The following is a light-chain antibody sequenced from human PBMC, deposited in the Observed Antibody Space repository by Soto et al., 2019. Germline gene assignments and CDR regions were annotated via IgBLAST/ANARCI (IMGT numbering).Light chain of an antibody. CDR2: AAS. Sequence: IQLTQSPTSLSASIGDRVTITCRASQGIRSYVAWYQQRPGKAPKLLIYAASTLQSGVPSRFSGSGSGTDFTLTISSLQPEDFSSYYCQQLNSYPLPFGGGTNVEIK. CDR1: QGIRSY. V-gene: IGKV1-9*01. CDR3: QQLNSYPLP. J-gene: IGKJ4*01.